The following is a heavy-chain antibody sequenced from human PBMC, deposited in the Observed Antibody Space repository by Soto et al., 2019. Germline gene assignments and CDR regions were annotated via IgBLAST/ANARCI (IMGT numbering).Heavy chain of an antibody. J-gene: IGHJ6*02. V-gene: IGHV1-2*04. D-gene: IGHD4-17*01. Sequence: EASVKVSCKASGYTFTGYYMHWVRQAPGQGLEWMGWINPNSGGTNYAQKFQGWVTMTRDTSISTAYMELSRLRSDDTAVYYCARDSHGDNTYYYYYGMDVWGQGTTVTVSS. CDR2: INPNSGGT. CDR1: GYTFTGYY. CDR3: ARDSHGDNTYYYYYGMDV.